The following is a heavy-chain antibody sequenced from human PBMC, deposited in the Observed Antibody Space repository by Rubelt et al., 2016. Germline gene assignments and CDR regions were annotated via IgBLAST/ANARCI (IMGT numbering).Heavy chain of an antibody. CDR3: ARHAGDGGNSEDWFDP. CDR2: IDHSDAYN. Sequence: EVLLVQSGAEVKKPGESLRISCKGSGYSFTSYWISWVRQMPGKGLEWMGRIDHSDAYNNYSPSFQGHGTISADKSSSTAYLQWSSLKASDTAMYYCARHAGDGGNSEDWFDPWGQGTLVTGSS. CDR1: GYSFTSYW. D-gene: IGHD4-23*01. J-gene: IGHJ5*02. V-gene: IGHV5-10-1*01.